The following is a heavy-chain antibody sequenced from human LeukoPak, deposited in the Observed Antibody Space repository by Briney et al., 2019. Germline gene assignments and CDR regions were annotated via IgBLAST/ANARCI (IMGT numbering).Heavy chain of an antibody. V-gene: IGHV4-30-2*01. Sequence: PSQTLSLTCTVSGGSISSGAYYWSWIRQPPGKGLEWIGYIYQSGSTYYNPSLKSRVTISVDRSKNQLSLKLSSVTAADTAVYYCVRRGSSPSTLHIWGQGTMVTVSS. CDR3: VRRGSSPSTLHI. J-gene: IGHJ3*02. CDR2: IYQSGST. D-gene: IGHD6-13*01. CDR1: GGSISSGAYY.